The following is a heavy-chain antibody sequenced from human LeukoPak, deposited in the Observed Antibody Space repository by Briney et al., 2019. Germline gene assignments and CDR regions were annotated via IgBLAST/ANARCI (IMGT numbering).Heavy chain of an antibody. J-gene: IGHJ4*02. Sequence: GSLRLSCAASGFTFSSYWMSWVRQAPGKGLEWVANINQDESEKYYVGSVKGRFTISRDNAKNSLYLQMSSLRVEDTAVYYCARERGLDYWGQGTLVTVSS. CDR2: INQDESEK. V-gene: IGHV3-7*01. CDR1: GFTFSSYW. CDR3: ARERGLDY.